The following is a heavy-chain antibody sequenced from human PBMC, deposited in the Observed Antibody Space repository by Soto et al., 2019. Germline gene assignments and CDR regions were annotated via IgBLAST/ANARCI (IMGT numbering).Heavy chain of an antibody. V-gene: IGHV4-39*01. CDR1: GGSISSSSYY. J-gene: IGHJ4*02. Sequence: QLQLQESGPGLVKPSETLSLTCTVSGGSISSSSYYWGWIRQPPGKGLEWIGSIYYSGSTYYSPSLKSRVTISVDTSKNQFSLKLSSVTAADTAVYYCARHANRGLDYWGQGTLVTVSS. CDR3: ARHANRGLDY. CDR2: IYYSGST.